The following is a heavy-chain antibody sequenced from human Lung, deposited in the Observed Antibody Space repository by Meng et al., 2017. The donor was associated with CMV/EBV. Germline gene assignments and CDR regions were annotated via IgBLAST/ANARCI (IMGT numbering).Heavy chain of an antibody. D-gene: IGHD1-7*01. CDR3: VKGIYPRTYYYYYYGLDV. V-gene: IGHV3-30*02. J-gene: IGHJ6*02. CDR2: IRFDASNK. Sequence: GESLKTSCAASGFTFNTYAMHWVRQAPGKGLEWVAFIRFDASNKYYADSVKGRFTISRDNFKNTLFLQMNSLRPEDTAVYYCVKGIYPRTYYYYYYGLDVWGQGTSVTVSS. CDR1: GFTFNTYA.